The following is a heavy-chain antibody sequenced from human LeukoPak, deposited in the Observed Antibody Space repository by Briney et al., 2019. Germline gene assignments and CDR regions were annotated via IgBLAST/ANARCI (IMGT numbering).Heavy chain of an antibody. D-gene: IGHD2-15*01. CDR2: IYYSGST. V-gene: IGHV4-31*03. CDR3: ARVATLTTPYNWFDP. Sequence: SQTLSLTCTVSGGSISSGGYYWSWIRQHPGKGLEWIGYIYYSGSTYYNPSLKSRVTISVDTSKNQFSLKLSSVTAADTAVYYCARVATLTTPYNWFDPWGQGTLVTVSS. J-gene: IGHJ5*02. CDR1: GGSISSGGYY.